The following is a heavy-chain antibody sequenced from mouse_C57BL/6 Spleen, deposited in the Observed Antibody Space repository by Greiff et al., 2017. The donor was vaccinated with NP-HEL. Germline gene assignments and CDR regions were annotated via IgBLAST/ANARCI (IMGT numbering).Heavy chain of an antibody. CDR2: IDPSDSET. Sequence: VQLQQPGAELVRPGSSVKLSCKASGYTFTSYWMHWVKQRPIQGLEWIGNIDPSDSETHYNQKFKDKATLTVDKSSSTASMPLSSLTSEDSAVYFCARSGVRDYAMDYWGQGPSVTVSS. J-gene: IGHJ4*01. D-gene: IGHD3-1*01. CDR1: GYTFTSYW. V-gene: IGHV1-52*01. CDR3: ARSGVRDYAMDY.